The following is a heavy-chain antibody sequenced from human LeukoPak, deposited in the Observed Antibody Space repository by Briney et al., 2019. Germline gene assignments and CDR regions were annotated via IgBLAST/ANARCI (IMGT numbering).Heavy chain of an antibody. CDR3: ARGLDYDSSGYSPSYYYSGMDV. Sequence: GGSLRLSCAASGFTFSSYGMHWVRQAPGKGLEWVSYISSSSRYIYYADSVKGRFTISRDNAKNSLYLQMNSLRAEDTAVYYCARGLDYDSSGYSPSYYYSGMDVWGQGTTVTVSS. CDR2: ISSSSRYI. J-gene: IGHJ6*02. CDR1: GFTFSSYG. V-gene: IGHV3-21*01. D-gene: IGHD3-22*01.